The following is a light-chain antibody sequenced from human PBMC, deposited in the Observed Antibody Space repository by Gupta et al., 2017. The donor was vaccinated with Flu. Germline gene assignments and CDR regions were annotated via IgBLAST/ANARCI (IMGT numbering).Light chain of an antibody. Sequence: DIVMTQSPPPFAVSLGERATINCRSSQSSLYSSNNKNYLDWYQQKPGQPPKLLIYWASTRESGVPDRFSGRGSGTDFTLTISSLQAADVAVYYCQQDDSTPRTFGQGTKVEIK. CDR1: QSSLYSSNNKNY. CDR3: QQDDSTPRT. V-gene: IGKV4-1*01. J-gene: IGKJ1*01. CDR2: WAS.